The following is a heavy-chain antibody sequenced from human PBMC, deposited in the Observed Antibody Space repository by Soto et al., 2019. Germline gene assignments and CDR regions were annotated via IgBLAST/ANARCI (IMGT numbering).Heavy chain of an antibody. Sequence: ASVKVSCKVSGYTLTELSMHWVRQAPGKGLEWMGGFDPEDGETIYAQKFQGRVTMTEDTSTDTAYMELSSLRSEDTAVYYCATYEDKGPQEQWLVSFDYWGQGTLVTVSS. D-gene: IGHD6-19*01. CDR1: GYTLTELS. V-gene: IGHV1-24*01. CDR2: FDPEDGET. CDR3: ATYEDKGPQEQWLVSFDY. J-gene: IGHJ4*02.